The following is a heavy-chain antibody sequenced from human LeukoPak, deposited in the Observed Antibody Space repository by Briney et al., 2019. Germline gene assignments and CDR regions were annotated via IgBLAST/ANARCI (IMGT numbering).Heavy chain of an antibody. D-gene: IGHD1-26*01. CDR1: GYSFSTYW. V-gene: IGHV5-51*01. J-gene: IGHJ4*02. CDR3: ARRAGEWELLDY. CDR2: MYPGDSVT. Sequence: GESLKISCKGSGYSFSTYWIGWVRQLPGKGLEWMGIMYPGDSVTRYSPSFQGQVTISADKSINTVYLQWSSLKASDTAMYYCARRAGEWELLDYWGQGTLVTVSS.